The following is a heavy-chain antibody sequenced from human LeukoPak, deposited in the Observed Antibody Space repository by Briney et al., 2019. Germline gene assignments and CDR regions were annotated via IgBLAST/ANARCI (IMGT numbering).Heavy chain of an antibody. CDR2: IRSKANSYAT. D-gene: IGHD6-13*01. CDR1: GFTFSGSA. J-gene: IGHJ6*02. V-gene: IGHV3-73*01. Sequence: HPGGSLRLSCAASGFTFSGSAMHWVRQASGKGLEWVGRIRSKANSYATAYAASVKGRFTISRDDSKNTAYLQMNSLKTEDTAVYYCTSGVSIAAAGIPYGMDVWGQGATVTASS. CDR3: TSGVSIAAAGIPYGMDV.